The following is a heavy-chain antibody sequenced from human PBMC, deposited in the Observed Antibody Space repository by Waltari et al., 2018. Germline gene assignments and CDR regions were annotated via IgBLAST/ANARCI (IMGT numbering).Heavy chain of an antibody. CDR1: GFTVPTNW. D-gene: IGHD3-10*01. V-gene: IGHV3-74*01. Sequence: EVQLVESGGGLVLPGGSLRLSGAASGFTVPTNWMHWVRQAPGKGLVWVSRINPRGNVINYADSVKGRFTISRDIAKNTLHLQMSSLRAEDTAIYYCIKDAYGPNDYWGQGALVTVSS. CDR2: INPRGNVI. CDR3: IKDAYGPNDY. J-gene: IGHJ4*02.